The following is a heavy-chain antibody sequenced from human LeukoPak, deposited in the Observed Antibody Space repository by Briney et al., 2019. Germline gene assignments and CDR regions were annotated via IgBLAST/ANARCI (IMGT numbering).Heavy chain of an antibody. CDR2: IYSDTST. CDR1: GFTLSSKY. V-gene: IGHV3-66*01. D-gene: IGHD2-15*01. J-gene: IGHJ4*02. Sequence: PGGSLRLSCAASGFTLSSKYMGWVRQAPGKGLEWVSVIYSDTSTYYADSVKGRFTISRDNPKNTLYLQMNSLRAEDTGVYYCARVQGSGLFRWYWGQGTLVTVSS. CDR3: ARVQGSGLFRWY.